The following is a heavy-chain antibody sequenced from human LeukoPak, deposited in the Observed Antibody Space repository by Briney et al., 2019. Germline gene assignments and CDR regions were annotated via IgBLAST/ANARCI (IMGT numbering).Heavy chain of an antibody. CDR2: INPNSGGT. Sequence: ASVKVSCTASGYTFTGYYMHWVRQAPGQGLEWMGWINPNSGGTNYAQKFQGRVTMTRDTSISTAYMELSRLRSDDTAVYYCARWTDYEGAFDIWGQGTMVTVSS. J-gene: IGHJ3*02. V-gene: IGHV1-2*02. CDR3: ARWTDYEGAFDI. CDR1: GYTFTGYY. D-gene: IGHD3-22*01.